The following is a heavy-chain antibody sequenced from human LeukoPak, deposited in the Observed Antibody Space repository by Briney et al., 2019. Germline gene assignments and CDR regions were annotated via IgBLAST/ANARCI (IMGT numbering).Heavy chain of an antibody. Sequence: GGSLRLSCAASGFTFSDSWMSWVRQAPGKGLEWVANMNQDGSAKGYVDSVKGRFTISRDNARNSLYLQMSSLRPEDTAVYYCATYTHWVAGDVWGQGTTVAVSS. CDR3: ATYTHWVAGDV. V-gene: IGHV3-7*01. D-gene: IGHD3-16*01. CDR1: GFTFSDSW. CDR2: MNQDGSAK. J-gene: IGHJ6*02.